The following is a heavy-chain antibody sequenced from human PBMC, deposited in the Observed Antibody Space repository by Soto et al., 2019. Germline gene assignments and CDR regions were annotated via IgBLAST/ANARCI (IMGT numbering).Heavy chain of an antibody. Sequence: GASVKVSCKASGYTFTSYYMHWVRQAPGQVLEWMGIINPSGGSTSYAQKFQGRVTMTRDTSTSTVYMELSSLRSEDTAVYYCARVGVSASNYHRMGYYFDYWGQGTLVTVSS. J-gene: IGHJ4*02. CDR3: ARVGVSASNYHRMGYYFDY. CDR2: INPSGGST. CDR1: GYTFTSYY. D-gene: IGHD3-3*01. V-gene: IGHV1-46*01.